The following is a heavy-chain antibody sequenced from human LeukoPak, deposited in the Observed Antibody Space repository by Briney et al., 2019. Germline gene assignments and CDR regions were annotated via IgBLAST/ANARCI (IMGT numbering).Heavy chain of an antibody. Sequence: GASVKVSCKASGFPLISYGISWVRQATGQGPEWMGWMNPNSGNTGYAQKFQGRVTMTRNTSISTAYMELSSLRSEDTAVYYCARGRGSGHKENWFDPWGQGTLVTVSS. CDR2: MNPNSGNT. D-gene: IGHD6-19*01. CDR1: GFPLISYG. V-gene: IGHV1-8*01. CDR3: ARGRGSGHKENWFDP. J-gene: IGHJ5*02.